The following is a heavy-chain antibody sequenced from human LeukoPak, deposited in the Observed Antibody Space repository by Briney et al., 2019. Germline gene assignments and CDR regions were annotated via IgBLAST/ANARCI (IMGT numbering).Heavy chain of an antibody. CDR3: AKARLMAAPFYYYGMDV. J-gene: IGHJ6*02. D-gene: IGHD5-24*01. Sequence: GRSPRLSCAASGFDFEDYAIHWVRQVPGKGLEWVSGISWNSGAKAYADSVRGRFTISRDNAKNSLYLQMNSLRGEDTALYYCAKARLMAAPFYYYGMDVWGPGTTVTVSS. CDR2: ISWNSGAK. CDR1: GFDFEDYA. V-gene: IGHV3-9*01.